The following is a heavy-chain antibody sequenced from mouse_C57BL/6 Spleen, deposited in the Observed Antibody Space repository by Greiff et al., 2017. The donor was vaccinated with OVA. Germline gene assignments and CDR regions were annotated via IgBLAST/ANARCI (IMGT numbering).Heavy chain of an antibody. CDR3: ARGNGNYDY. J-gene: IGHJ2*01. CDR1: GYAFSSSW. D-gene: IGHD2-1*01. CDR2: IYPGDGDT. Sequence: QVQLQQSGPELVKPGASVKISCKASGYAFSSSWMNWVKQRPGKGLEWIGRIYPGDGDTNYNGKCKGKATLTADKSSSTAYMQLSGLTSEDSAVYFCARGNGNYDYWGQGTTLTVSS. V-gene: IGHV1-82*01.